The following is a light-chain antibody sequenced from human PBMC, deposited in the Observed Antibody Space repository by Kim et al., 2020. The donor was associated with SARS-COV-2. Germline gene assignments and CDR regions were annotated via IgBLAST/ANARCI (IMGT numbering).Light chain of an antibody. CDR1: QDISNY. J-gene: IGKJ2*01. Sequence: ASVGDRVTIACQASQDISNYFHWYQQKPGEAPKLLIYDASNLQTGVPSRFLGSGSWTDFNFTIRSLQPEDIATYYCQHYYNLPSYTFGQGTKLEI. CDR3: QHYYNLPSYT. V-gene: IGKV1-33*01. CDR2: DAS.